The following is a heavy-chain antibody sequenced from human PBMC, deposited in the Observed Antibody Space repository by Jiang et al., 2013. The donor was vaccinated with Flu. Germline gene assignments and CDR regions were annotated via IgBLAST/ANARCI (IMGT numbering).Heavy chain of an antibody. CDR3: ARYSATTGFDY. Sequence: SGSGLVKPSETLSLTCVVSSGSISSDNWWSWVRQPPGKGLGWIGEIYHIGSTNYNPSLKSRVTMSVDKSKNQFSLKLSSVTAADTAVYYCARYSATTGFDYWGQGTLVTVSS. V-gene: IGHV4-4*02. D-gene: IGHD6-13*01. J-gene: IGHJ4*02. CDR1: SGSISSDNW. CDR2: IYHIGST.